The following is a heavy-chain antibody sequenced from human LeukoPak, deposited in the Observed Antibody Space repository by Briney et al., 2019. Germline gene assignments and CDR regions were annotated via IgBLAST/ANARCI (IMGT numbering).Heavy chain of an antibody. CDR3: ARLFAVVTRFFDY. Sequence: PSETLSLTCTVSGGSIRNSNYYWGWIRQPPGKGLEWVGSINYSGSTYHNPSLKSRVTMSVDTSKNQFFLKLSSVTAADTAEYYCARLFAVVTRFFDYWGQGTLVIVSS. J-gene: IGHJ4*02. D-gene: IGHD2-21*01. CDR2: INYSGST. V-gene: IGHV4-39*01. CDR1: GGSIRNSNYY.